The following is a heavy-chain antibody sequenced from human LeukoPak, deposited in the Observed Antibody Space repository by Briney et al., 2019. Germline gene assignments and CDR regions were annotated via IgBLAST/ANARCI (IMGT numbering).Heavy chain of an antibody. Sequence: PGGSLRLSRAASGFTFSSYAMSWVRQAPGKGLEWVSAISGSGGSTYYADSVKGRFTISRDNSKNTLYLQMNSLRAEDTAVYYCAKDPYSSSHQRLFDYWGQGTLVTVSS. V-gene: IGHV3-23*01. J-gene: IGHJ4*02. D-gene: IGHD6-13*01. CDR1: GFTFSSYA. CDR2: ISGSGGST. CDR3: AKDPYSSSHQRLFDY.